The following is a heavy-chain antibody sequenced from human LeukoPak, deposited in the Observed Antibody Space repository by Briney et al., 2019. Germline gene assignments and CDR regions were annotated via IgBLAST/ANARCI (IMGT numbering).Heavy chain of an antibody. Sequence: PSETLSLTCTVSGGSISSSSYYWGWIRQPPGKGLEWIGSIYYSGSTYYNPSLKSRVTISVDTSKNQFSLKLSSVTAADTAVYYCAKTSDFWSGGDYWGQGTLVTVSS. V-gene: IGHV4-39*01. CDR1: GGSISSSSYY. D-gene: IGHD3-3*01. CDR2: IYYSGST. CDR3: AKTSDFWSGGDY. J-gene: IGHJ4*02.